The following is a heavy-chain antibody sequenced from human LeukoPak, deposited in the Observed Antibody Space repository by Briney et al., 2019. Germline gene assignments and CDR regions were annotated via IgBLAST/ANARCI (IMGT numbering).Heavy chain of an antibody. CDR3: ASTYGDYVGSASTHWFDP. CDR1: GGSFSGYY. CDR2: INHSGST. V-gene: IGHV4-34*01. D-gene: IGHD4-17*01. J-gene: IGHJ5*02. Sequence: SETLSLTCAVYGGSFSGYYWSWIRQPPGKGLEWIGEINHSGSTNYNPSLKSRVTISVDTSKNQFSLKLSSVTAADTAVYYCASTYGDYVGSASTHWFDPWGQGTLVTVSS.